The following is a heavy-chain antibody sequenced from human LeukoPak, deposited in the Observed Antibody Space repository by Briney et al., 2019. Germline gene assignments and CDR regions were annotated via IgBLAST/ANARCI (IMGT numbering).Heavy chain of an antibody. Sequence: GGSLRLSCAASGFTFSSYGMHWVRQAPGKGLEWVAVISYDGSNKYYADSVKGRFTISRDNSKNTLYLQMNSLRAEDTAVYYCANDILGSYYDSSGYCFQHWGQGTLVTVSS. V-gene: IGHV3-30*18. CDR1: GFTFSSYG. J-gene: IGHJ1*01. D-gene: IGHD3-22*01. CDR3: ANDILGSYYDSSGYCFQH. CDR2: ISYDGSNK.